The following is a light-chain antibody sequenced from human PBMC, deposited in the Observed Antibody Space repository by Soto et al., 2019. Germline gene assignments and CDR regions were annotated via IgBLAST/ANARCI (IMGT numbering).Light chain of an antibody. CDR3: MQGTHWPPGLT. CDR1: QSLVYSDGNTY. J-gene: IGKJ4*01. CDR2: KVS. Sequence: DVVMTQSPLSLPVTLGQPASISCRSSQSLVYSDGNTYLNWFQQRPGQSPRRLIYKVSNRDSGVPDRFSGSGSVTDFTLKISRVEAEDVGVYYCMQGTHWPPGLTFGGGTKVEIK. V-gene: IGKV2-30*01.